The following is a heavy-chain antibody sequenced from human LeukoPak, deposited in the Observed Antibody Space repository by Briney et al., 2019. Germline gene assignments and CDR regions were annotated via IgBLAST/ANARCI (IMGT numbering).Heavy chain of an antibody. D-gene: IGHD2-2*01. CDR2: ISASGTYI. Sequence: GGSLRLSCAASGVTFSNAGMDWVRQAPEQGLEWVSSISASGTYILYADSVKGRFTISRDNAKSSLYLQMDSLRAEDTAVYYCATERACGSSSCVAYYFDSWGQGTLVTVSS. J-gene: IGHJ4*02. V-gene: IGHV3-21*01. CDR1: GVTFSNAG. CDR3: ATERACGSSSCVAYYFDS.